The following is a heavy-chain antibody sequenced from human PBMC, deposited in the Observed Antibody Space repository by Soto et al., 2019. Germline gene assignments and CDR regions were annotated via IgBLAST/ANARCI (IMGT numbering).Heavy chain of an antibody. J-gene: IGHJ6*02. V-gene: IGHV4-31*03. CDR1: GGSISSGGYY. Sequence: SETLSLTCTVSGGSISSGGYYWSWIRQHPGKGLEWIGYIYYSGSTYYNPSLKSRVTISVDTSKNQFSLKLSSVTAADTAVYYCARDSTYYYYGMDVWGQGTTVTVSS. D-gene: IGHD4-17*01. CDR3: ARDSTYYYYGMDV. CDR2: IYYSGST.